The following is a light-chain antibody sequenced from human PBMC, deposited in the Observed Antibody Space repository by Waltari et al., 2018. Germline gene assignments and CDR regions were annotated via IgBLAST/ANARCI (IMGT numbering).Light chain of an antibody. CDR3: QHYVRLPAT. V-gene: IGKV3-20*01. Sequence: EIVLTQSPGTLSLSPGERATLSCTASQCVGRCLAWYQQKRGQAPRLPFYGASSRATGIPDRFRGRGSGKDFSFTISRLEPEDFAVYYCQHYVRLPATFGQGTDVEIK. J-gene: IGKJ1*01. CDR2: GAS. CDR1: QCVGRC.